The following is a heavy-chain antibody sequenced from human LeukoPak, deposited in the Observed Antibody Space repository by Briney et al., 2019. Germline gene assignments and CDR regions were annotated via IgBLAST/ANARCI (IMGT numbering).Heavy chain of an antibody. D-gene: IGHD2-21*02. V-gene: IGHV1-8*01. CDR1: GYTFTSYD. Sequence: ASVKVSCKASGYTFTSYDINRVRQATGQGLEWMGWMNPNSGNTGYAQKFQGRVTMTRNTSISTAYMELSSLRSEDTAVYYCARDWSVVVTAIDYYYYYGMDVWGQGTTVTVSS. CDR3: ARDWSVVVTAIDYYYYYGMDV. J-gene: IGHJ6*02. CDR2: MNPNSGNT.